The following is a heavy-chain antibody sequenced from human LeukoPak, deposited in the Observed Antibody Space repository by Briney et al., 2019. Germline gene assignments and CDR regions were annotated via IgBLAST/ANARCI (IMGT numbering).Heavy chain of an antibody. CDR1: GFTFSSYA. CDR2: ISSNGGST. CDR3: ARDFQGAMWFDP. J-gene: IGHJ5*02. D-gene: IGHD2-2*01. Sequence: GGSLRLSCAASGFTFSSYAMHWVRQAPGKGLEYVSAISSNGGSTYYANSVKGRFTISRDNSKNTLYLQMGSLRAEDMAVYYCARDFQGAMWFDPRGQGTLVTVSS. V-gene: IGHV3-64*01.